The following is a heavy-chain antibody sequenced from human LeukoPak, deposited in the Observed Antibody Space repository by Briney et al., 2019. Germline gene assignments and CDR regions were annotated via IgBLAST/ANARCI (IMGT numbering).Heavy chain of an antibody. Sequence: GGSLRLSCAASGFTVSSNYMSWVRQAPGKGLEWVSVIYSGGSTYYADSVKGRFTISRDNSKSTLCIQMNSLRAEDTAVYYCARAKPKNMVRGLIMRRESRYYFDYWGQGTLVTVSS. V-gene: IGHV3-53*01. CDR3: ARAKPKNMVRGLIMRRESRYYFDY. J-gene: IGHJ4*02. D-gene: IGHD3-10*01. CDR2: IYSGGST. CDR1: GFTVSSNY.